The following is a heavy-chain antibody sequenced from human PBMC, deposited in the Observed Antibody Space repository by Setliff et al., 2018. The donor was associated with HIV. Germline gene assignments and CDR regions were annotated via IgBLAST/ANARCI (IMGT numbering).Heavy chain of an antibody. Sequence: PGGSLRLSCAASGFTFSSYSMNWVRQAPGKGLEWVSYISSSSGYTHYADSVKGRFTISRDNAKNSLYLQMNSLRADDTAVYYCTKDTSPQPPDFDSWGQGTLVTVSS. CDR1: GFTFSSYS. CDR2: ISSSSGYT. CDR3: TKDTSPQPPDFDS. D-gene: IGHD2-2*01. V-gene: IGHV3-21*01. J-gene: IGHJ4*02.